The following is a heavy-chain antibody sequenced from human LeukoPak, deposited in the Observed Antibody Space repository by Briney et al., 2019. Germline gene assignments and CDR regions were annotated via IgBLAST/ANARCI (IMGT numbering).Heavy chain of an antibody. V-gene: IGHV5-51*01. CDR2: IYPSDSHT. Sequence: GESLKISCAISGYNFATNWIAWVRQTSGKGLEYMGIIYPSDSHTRYSPSFQGQVTISADKSLRTAYLQWTSLKVSDTAMYYCARRAVAPPDNWFDTWGQGTLVSVFS. J-gene: IGHJ5*02. CDR1: GYNFATNW. CDR3: ARRAVAPPDNWFDT. D-gene: IGHD1-14*01.